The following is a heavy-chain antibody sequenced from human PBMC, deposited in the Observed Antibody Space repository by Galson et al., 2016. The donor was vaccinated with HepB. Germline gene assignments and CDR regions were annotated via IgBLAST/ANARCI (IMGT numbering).Heavy chain of an antibody. V-gene: IGHV3-30*18. J-gene: IGHJ4*02. CDR1: GFSFSKYG. Sequence: SLRLSCAASGFSFSKYGMHWVRQAPGKGLEWVAVISSDADNEYYADSVKGRFTLSRDNSRNTLYLKVNSLRAEDTAVYYCAKDQVHYGFNLDYWGQGTLVTVSS. D-gene: IGHD3/OR15-3a*01. CDR3: AKDQVHYGFNLDY. CDR2: ISSDADNE.